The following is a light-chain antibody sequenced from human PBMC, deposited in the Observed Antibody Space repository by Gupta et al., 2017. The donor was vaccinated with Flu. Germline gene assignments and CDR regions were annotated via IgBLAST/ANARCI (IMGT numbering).Light chain of an antibody. CDR3: QQDKTYPLT. Sequence: PSSLSASVGDRVTITCRASQDIRNLVIWFQQKPGKAPKSLIYAASNLQSGVPAKFNGSGSGTDFTLTINDLQPEDFATYCCQQDKTYPLTFGGGTTVEI. CDR2: AAS. J-gene: IGKJ4*01. V-gene: IGKV1-16*02. CDR1: QDIRNL.